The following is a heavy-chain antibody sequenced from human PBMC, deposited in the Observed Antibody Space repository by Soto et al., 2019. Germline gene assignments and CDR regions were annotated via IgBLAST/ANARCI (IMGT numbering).Heavy chain of an antibody. V-gene: IGHV1-69*02. CDR1: GGTFSNDI. Sequence: ASVKVSCKASGGTFSNDIITWVQQAPGQGLEWMGRIIPILGIANYAQKFQGRVTITADKSTSTAYMELSSLRSEDTAVYYCASESYGGEFDPWGQGTLVTVSS. D-gene: IGHD4-17*01. CDR2: IIPILGIA. J-gene: IGHJ5*02. CDR3: ASESYGGEFDP.